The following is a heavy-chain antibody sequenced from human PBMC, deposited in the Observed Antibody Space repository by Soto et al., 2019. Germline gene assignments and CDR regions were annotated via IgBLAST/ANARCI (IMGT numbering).Heavy chain of an antibody. CDR2: IRTNNGKT. D-gene: IGHD3-3*01. CDR1: GYSLGSYG. CDR3: ASEANGVGDQ. Sequence: QLQLVQSGGEVKKPGASVKVSCKSSGYSLGSYGISWVRPAPGQGLEWMGCIRTNNGKTNYAQKFEDRVTMTTDTPTTITYMERKSQRSDDTSVYYCASEANGVGDQWGQGTLVTVSS. J-gene: IGHJ4*02. V-gene: IGHV1-18*01.